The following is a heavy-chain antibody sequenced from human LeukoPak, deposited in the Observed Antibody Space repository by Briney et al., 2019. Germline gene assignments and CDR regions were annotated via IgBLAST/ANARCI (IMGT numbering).Heavy chain of an antibody. D-gene: IGHD1-26*01. CDR2: IKSKTDGGTT. CDR1: GFTFSNAW. CDR3: TTATGSYGPFLFDY. V-gene: IGHV3-15*01. Sequence: GGSLRLSCAASGFTFSNAWMSWVRQAPGKRLEWVGRIKSKTDGGTTDYAAPVKGRFTISRDDSKNTLYLQMNSLKTEDTAVYYCTTATGSYGPFLFDYWGQGTLVTVSS. J-gene: IGHJ4*02.